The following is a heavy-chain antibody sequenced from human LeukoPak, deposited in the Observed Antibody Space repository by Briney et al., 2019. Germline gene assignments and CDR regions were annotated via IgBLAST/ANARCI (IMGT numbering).Heavy chain of an antibody. D-gene: IGHD3-10*01. CDR3: ATPGELFNYFDY. J-gene: IGHJ4*02. Sequence: GGSLRLSCAASGFTFSSYEMNWVRQAPGKGLEWVSYISSSGSTIYYADSVKGRFTISRDNAKNMLYLQMNSLRAEDTAVYYCATPGELFNYFDYWGQGTLVTVSS. CDR2: ISSSGSTI. V-gene: IGHV3-48*03. CDR1: GFTFSSYE.